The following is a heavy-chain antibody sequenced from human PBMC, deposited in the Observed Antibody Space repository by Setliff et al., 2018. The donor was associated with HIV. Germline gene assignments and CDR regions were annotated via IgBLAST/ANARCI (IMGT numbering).Heavy chain of an antibody. V-gene: IGHV1-69*06. CDR1: GGTFGSYA. CDR3: AREDGSYDGGRGAFEI. CDR2: IIPVFGTA. J-gene: IGHJ3*02. Sequence: VKVSCKASGGTFGSYAISWVRQAPGQGLEWMGRIIPVFGTANYAQKFQGRVTIIADKSTSTAYMELSSLRSEDTAVYYCAREDGSYDGGRGAFEIWGQGTMVTVS. D-gene: IGHD1-26*01.